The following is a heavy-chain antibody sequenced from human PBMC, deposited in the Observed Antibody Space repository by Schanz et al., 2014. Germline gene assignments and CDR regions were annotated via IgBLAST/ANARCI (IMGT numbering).Heavy chain of an antibody. CDR3: AKQIHYDILTVTRN. D-gene: IGHD3-9*01. V-gene: IGHV3-33*08. Sequence: QVQLVESGGGVVQPGRSLRLSCAAYGFTLSSYAMHWVRQAPGKGPEWVAVIWYDENNKYYADSVKGRFTISRDNSKNTLYLQMNSLRAEDTAVYYCAKQIHYDILTVTRNWGQGTLVTVS. CDR2: IWYDENNK. J-gene: IGHJ4*02. CDR1: GFTLSSYA.